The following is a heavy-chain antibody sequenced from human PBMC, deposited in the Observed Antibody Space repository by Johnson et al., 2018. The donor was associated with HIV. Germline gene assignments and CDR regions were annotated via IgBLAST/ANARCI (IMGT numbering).Heavy chain of an antibody. CDR2: LFSGGTT. CDR3: ARDTDYYGSGSYDDAFDI. Sequence: VQLVESGGGVVQPGRSLRLSCAASGFTFSSYWMSWVRQAPGKGLEWVSVLFSGGTTYYADSVKGRFTISRDNSKNTLYLQMNSLRAEDTAVYYCARDTDYYGSGSYDDAFDIWGQGTMVTVSS. D-gene: IGHD3-10*01. CDR1: GFTFSSYW. J-gene: IGHJ3*02. V-gene: IGHV3-66*01.